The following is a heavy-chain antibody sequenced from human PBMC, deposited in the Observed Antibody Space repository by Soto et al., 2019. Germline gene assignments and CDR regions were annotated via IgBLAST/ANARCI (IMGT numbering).Heavy chain of an antibody. Sequence: GASVKVSCKASGYTFTSYDINWVRQATGQGLEWMGWMNPNSGNTGYAQKFQGRVTMTRNTSISTAYMELSSLRSGDTAVYYCARVTMVRGVITKRYFDYWGQGTLVTVSS. CDR1: GYTFTSYD. D-gene: IGHD3-10*01. V-gene: IGHV1-8*01. J-gene: IGHJ4*02. CDR2: MNPNSGNT. CDR3: ARVTMVRGVITKRYFDY.